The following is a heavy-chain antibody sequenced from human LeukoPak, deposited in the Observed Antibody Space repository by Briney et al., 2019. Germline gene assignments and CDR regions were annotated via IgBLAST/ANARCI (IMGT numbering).Heavy chain of an antibody. CDR2: IYYSGST. J-gene: IGHJ4*02. CDR1: GGSISSSSYY. D-gene: IGHD6-19*01. CDR3: ARHGIYVGSGWSFDF. V-gene: IGHV4-39*01. Sequence: SETLSLTCTVSGGSISSSSYYWSWIRQPAGKGLEWIGSIYYSGSTYYNPSLKSRVTISVDTSKNQFSLKLSSVTAADTAVYYCARHGIYVGSGWSFDFWAQGTLVTVSS.